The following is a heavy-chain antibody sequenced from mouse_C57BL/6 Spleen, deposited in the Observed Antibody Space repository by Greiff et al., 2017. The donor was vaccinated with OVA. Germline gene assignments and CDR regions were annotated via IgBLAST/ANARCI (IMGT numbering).Heavy chain of an antibody. D-gene: IGHD1-1*01. CDR1: GFTFSDYG. Sequence: EVQRVESGGGLVKPGGSLKLSCAASGFTFSDYGMHWVRQAPEKGLEWVAYISSGSSTIYYADTVKGRFTISRDNAKNTLFLQMTSLRSEDTAMYYCARPITTVVANYAMDYWGQGTSVTVSS. V-gene: IGHV5-17*01. CDR3: ARPITTVVANYAMDY. J-gene: IGHJ4*01. CDR2: ISSGSSTI.